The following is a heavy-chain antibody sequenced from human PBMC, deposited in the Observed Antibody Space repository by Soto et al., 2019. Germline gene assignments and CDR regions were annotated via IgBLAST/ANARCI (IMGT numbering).Heavy chain of an antibody. J-gene: IGHJ3*02. CDR1: GGTFSSYA. CDR3: ARGFGGDWETFGI. CDR2: IIPIFRTA. D-gene: IGHD2-21*02. Sequence: SVKVSCKASGGTFSSYAISWVRQAPGQGLEWVGVIIPIFRTANYAQKFQGRVTITADESTSTAYMELSSLRSEDTAVYYCARGFGGDWETFGIWGQGTIVTVSS. V-gene: IGHV1-69*13.